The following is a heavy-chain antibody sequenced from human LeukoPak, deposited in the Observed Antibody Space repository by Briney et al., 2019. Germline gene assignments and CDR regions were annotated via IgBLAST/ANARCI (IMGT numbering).Heavy chain of an antibody. Sequence: SETLSLTCTVSGASISGHYLTWLRQPPGKGLEWIGYISHIGSTNYNPSLKGRVTISVDASKNQFSLKLTSVTAADTAVYYCARDRISINALDMWGQGTMVTVSS. CDR2: ISHIGST. CDR3: ARDRISINALDM. D-gene: IGHD1-14*01. CDR1: GASISGHY. V-gene: IGHV4-59*11. J-gene: IGHJ3*02.